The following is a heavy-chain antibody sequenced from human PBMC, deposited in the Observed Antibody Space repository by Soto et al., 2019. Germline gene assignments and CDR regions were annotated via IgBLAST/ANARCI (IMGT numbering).Heavy chain of an antibody. Sequence: GGSLRLSFAASGFTFSSYAMSWFRQAPGKGLEWVSAISGSGGSTYYADSVKGRFTISRDNSKNTLYLQMNSLRAEDTAVYYCAKDQSGDFWSATQFDYWGQGTLVSVSS. V-gene: IGHV3-23*01. CDR2: ISGSGGST. J-gene: IGHJ4*02. CDR3: AKDQSGDFWSATQFDY. CDR1: GFTFSSYA. D-gene: IGHD3-3*01.